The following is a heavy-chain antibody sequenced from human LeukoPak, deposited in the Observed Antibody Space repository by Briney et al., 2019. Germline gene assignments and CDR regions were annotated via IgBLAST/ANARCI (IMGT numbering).Heavy chain of an antibody. Sequence: PGGSLRLSCAASGFTFSSYAMSWARQAPGKGLEWVSAISGSGGSTYYADSVKGRFTISRDNSKNTLYLQMNSLRAEDTAVYYCAKEGIAVAGTSWFYYYYGMDVWGQGTTVTVSS. V-gene: IGHV3-23*01. D-gene: IGHD6-19*01. CDR2: ISGSGGST. J-gene: IGHJ6*02. CDR3: AKEGIAVAGTSWFYYYYGMDV. CDR1: GFTFSSYA.